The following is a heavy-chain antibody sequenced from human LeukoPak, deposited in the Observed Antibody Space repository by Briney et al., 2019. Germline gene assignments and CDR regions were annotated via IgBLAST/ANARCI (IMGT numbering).Heavy chain of an antibody. J-gene: IGHJ4*02. CDR2: IIPIFGTA. V-gene: IGHV1-69*13. Sequence: SVKVSCKASGGTFSSYAISWVRQAPGQGLEWMGGIIPIFGTANYAQKFQGRVTITADGSTSTAYMELSSLRSEDTAVYYCARAFSGWHESLDYWGQGTLVTVSS. CDR3: ARAFSGWHESLDY. CDR1: GGTFSSYA. D-gene: IGHD6-19*01.